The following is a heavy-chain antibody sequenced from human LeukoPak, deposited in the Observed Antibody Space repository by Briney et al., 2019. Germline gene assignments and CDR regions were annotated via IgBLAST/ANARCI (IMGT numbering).Heavy chain of an antibody. J-gene: IGHJ3*02. CDR2: IYYSGST. V-gene: IGHV4-59*01. Sequence: SETLSLTCAVYGGSFSAYYWSWVRQPLGKGLEWIGYIYYSGSTNYNPSLRSRVTISVDTSKNQFSLKLSSVTAADTAVYYCARGKTYYDISKDAFDIWGQGTMVTVSS. CDR1: GGSFSAYY. D-gene: IGHD3-22*01. CDR3: ARGKTYYDISKDAFDI.